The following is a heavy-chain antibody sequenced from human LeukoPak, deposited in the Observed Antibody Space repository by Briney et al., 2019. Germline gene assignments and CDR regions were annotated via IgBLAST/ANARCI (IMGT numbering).Heavy chain of an antibody. J-gene: IGHJ4*02. Sequence: PGGSLRLSCAASGFTFSSYSMNWVRQAPGKGLEWVAFIRYDGSNKYYADSVKGRFTISRDNSKNTLYLQMNSLRAEDTAVYYCAKDPNYYDSSGYYLNDYWGQGTLVTVSS. D-gene: IGHD3-22*01. CDR1: GFTFSSYS. CDR2: IRYDGSNK. CDR3: AKDPNYYDSSGYYLNDY. V-gene: IGHV3-30*02.